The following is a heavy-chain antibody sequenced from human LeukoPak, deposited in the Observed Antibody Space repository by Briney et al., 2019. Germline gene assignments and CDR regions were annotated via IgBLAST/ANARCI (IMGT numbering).Heavy chain of an antibody. Sequence: PGGSLRLSCVASGFTFSSFAMHWVRQAPGKGLEWVAVISFDGGHIYYADSVKGRFTIPRDSSKNTLYLQMNSLRAEDTAIYYCAKGQLVDYGMDVWGQGTTVTVSS. CDR3: AKGQLVDYGMDV. J-gene: IGHJ6*02. V-gene: IGHV3-30*18. CDR2: ISFDGGHI. D-gene: IGHD6-6*01. CDR1: GFTFSSFA.